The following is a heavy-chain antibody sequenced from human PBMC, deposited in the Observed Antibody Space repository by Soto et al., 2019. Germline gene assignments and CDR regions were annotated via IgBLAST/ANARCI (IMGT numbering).Heavy chain of an antibody. D-gene: IGHD6-6*01. CDR2: IHNSGNST. Sequence: PGGSLRLSCVASGFTFSNYAMSWVRQAPGKGLEWVSGIHNSGNSTYYVDSVKGRFTISRDNSKNTLYLQMNSLKIDDTAVYYCAREVVETSSLWLDPWGQGTLVTVSS. CDR1: GFTFSNYA. V-gene: IGHV3-23*01. J-gene: IGHJ5*02. CDR3: AREVVETSSLWLDP.